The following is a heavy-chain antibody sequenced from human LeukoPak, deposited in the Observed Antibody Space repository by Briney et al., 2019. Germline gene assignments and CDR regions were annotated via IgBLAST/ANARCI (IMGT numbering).Heavy chain of an antibody. J-gene: IGHJ4*02. CDR2: IYYSGST. V-gene: IGHV4-59*01. CDR3: ARENYYDSSGAFDY. CDR1: GGSISSSY. D-gene: IGHD3-22*01. Sequence: PSEPLSPTCTVLGGSISSSYWSWIRQPPGKGLEWIGYIYYSGSTNYNPSLKSRVTISVDTSKNQVSLKLSSVTAADTAVYYCARENYYDSSGAFDYWGQGTLVTVSS.